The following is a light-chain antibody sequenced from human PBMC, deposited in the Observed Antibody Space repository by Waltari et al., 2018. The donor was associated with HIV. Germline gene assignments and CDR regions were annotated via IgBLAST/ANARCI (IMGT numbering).Light chain of an antibody. J-gene: IGKJ5*01. Sequence: DIQMSQAPSSLSASVVDRVTITCRASRDISNDLAWYQQKSGEVPKLLIYGASTLRSGVSSRFRGSASGTEFTLTINGLQPEDVASYYCQNYDSAPVAFGQGTRLEI. V-gene: IGKV1-27*01. CDR3: QNYDSAPVA. CDR2: GAS. CDR1: RDISND.